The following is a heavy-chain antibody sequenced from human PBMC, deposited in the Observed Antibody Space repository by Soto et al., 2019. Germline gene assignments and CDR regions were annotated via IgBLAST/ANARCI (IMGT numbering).Heavy chain of an antibody. CDR2: MWYDGSNK. CDR3: AEHQGLIVPAAMMGLVRFDP. Sequence: QVQLVDSGGGVVQPGTSLRLSCAASGFTFNNYAIQWVRQAPGKGLEWVAVMWYDGSNKYYADSVKGRFTIARDNSKNXXYXXVASLRVEDTTVHYSAEHQGLIVPAAMMGLVRFDPWGQRTLVTVSS. CDR1: GFTFNNYA. V-gene: IGHV3-33*01. D-gene: IGHD2-2*01. J-gene: IGHJ5*02.